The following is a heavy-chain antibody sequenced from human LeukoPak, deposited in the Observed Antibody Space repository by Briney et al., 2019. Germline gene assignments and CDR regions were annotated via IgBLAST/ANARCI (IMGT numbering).Heavy chain of an antibody. CDR1: KFNFNSYG. CDR3: AKDPNGDYIGTFDI. CDR2: ISGSGGST. J-gene: IGHJ3*02. V-gene: IGHV3-23*01. D-gene: IGHD4-17*01. Sequence: GGSLRLSCTTSKFNFNSYGMTWVRQAPGKGLEWVSSISGSGGSTQYAASVQGRFTISRDNSKSTLYLQMNSLRAEDTAVYYCAKDPNGDYIGTFDIWGQGTMVTVSS.